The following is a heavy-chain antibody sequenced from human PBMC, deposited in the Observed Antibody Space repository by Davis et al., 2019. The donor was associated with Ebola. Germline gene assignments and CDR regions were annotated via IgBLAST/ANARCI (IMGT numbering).Heavy chain of an antibody. J-gene: IGHJ6*02. Sequence: GESLKIYCAASGFTFDHYAMYWVRQRPGKGLEWVSLISGDGDYTYYADSVKGRFTVSRDNRKESLYLQISSLRSEDTALYFCARNPMPSWYADYYKYGMDVWGQGTTVTVSS. V-gene: IGHV3-43*02. CDR1: GFTFDHYA. CDR3: ARNPMPSWYADYYKYGMDV. CDR2: ISGDGDYT. D-gene: IGHD6-13*01.